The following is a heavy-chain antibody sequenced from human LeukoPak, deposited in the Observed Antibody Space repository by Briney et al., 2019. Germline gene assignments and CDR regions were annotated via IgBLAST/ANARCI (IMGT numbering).Heavy chain of an antibody. CDR3: ARAVYDSNGSYMGV. Sequence: ASVKVSCKASGYTFTDYYIHWVRQAPGQGLEWMGRISPKSGDTNYAQKFQGRVTLTRDTSIISMAYMELTRLTSDDTALYYCARAVYDSNGSYMGVWGKGTTVTVSS. V-gene: IGHV1-2*06. D-gene: IGHD3-22*01. CDR2: ISPKSGDT. CDR1: GYTFTDYY. J-gene: IGHJ6*03.